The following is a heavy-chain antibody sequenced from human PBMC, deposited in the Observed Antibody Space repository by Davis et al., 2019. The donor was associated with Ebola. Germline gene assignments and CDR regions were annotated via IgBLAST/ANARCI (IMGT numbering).Heavy chain of an antibody. V-gene: IGHV4-34*01. Sequence: MPSETLSLTCAVYGASFSGYYWSWIRQPPGKGLEWIGEINRGGGTNYNPSLKSRVTISSDMSKNQLSLKLSSVTAADTAVYYCARGRGKWLRFYGMDVWGQGTTVTVSS. D-gene: IGHD5-12*01. CDR3: ARGRGKWLRFYGMDV. CDR2: INRGGGT. CDR1: GASFSGYY. J-gene: IGHJ6*02.